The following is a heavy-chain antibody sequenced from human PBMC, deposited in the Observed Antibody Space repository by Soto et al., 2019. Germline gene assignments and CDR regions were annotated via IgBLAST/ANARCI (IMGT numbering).Heavy chain of an antibody. V-gene: IGHV3-30*18. Sequence: GGSLRLSCAASGFTFSSYGMHWVRQAPGKGLEWVAVISYDGSNKYYADSVKGRFTISRDNSKNTLYLQMNSLRAEDTAVYYCAKDPSGGIVATILGYFDYWGQGTLFTVSS. CDR3: AKDPSGGIVATILGYFDY. CDR2: ISYDGSNK. J-gene: IGHJ4*02. CDR1: GFTFSSYG. D-gene: IGHD5-12*01.